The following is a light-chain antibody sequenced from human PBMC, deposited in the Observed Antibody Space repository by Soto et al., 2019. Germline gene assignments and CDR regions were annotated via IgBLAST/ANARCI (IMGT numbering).Light chain of an antibody. Sequence: QSALTQPASVSGFPGQSITISCTGTSSDVGGYNYVSWYQQHPGKAPKLMIYEVSNRPSGVSNRFSGSKSGNTASLTISGLQAEDEADYYCSSYTSSSTLSYVFGTGTKLTVL. V-gene: IGLV2-14*01. J-gene: IGLJ1*01. CDR3: SSYTSSSTLSYV. CDR1: SSDVGGYNY. CDR2: EVS.